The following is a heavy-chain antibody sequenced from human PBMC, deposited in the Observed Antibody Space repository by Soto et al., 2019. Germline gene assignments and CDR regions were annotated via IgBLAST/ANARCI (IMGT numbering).Heavy chain of an antibody. CDR1: GGSVSGGSYY. V-gene: IGHV4-61*01. D-gene: IGHD4-17*01. CDR3: ARDWRDYGDSLARFDP. J-gene: IGHJ5*02. Sequence: SETLSLTCTVSGGSVSGGSYYWSWIRQPPGKGLEWIGYIYYSGSTNYNPSLKSRVTISVDTSKNQFSLKLSSVTAADTAVYYCARDWRDYGDSLARFDPWGQGTLVTVSS. CDR2: IYYSGST.